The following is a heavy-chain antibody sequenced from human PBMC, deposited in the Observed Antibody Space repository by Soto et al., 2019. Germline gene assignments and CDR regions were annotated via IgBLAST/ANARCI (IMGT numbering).Heavy chain of an antibody. V-gene: IGHV1-58*01. D-gene: IGHD2-21*01. CDR1: GFTFTSSA. CDR2: IVVGSGNT. CDR3: SADTAVSPPHNCYYHGIDV. Sequence: QMQLVQSGPEVKKPGTSVKVSCKASGFTFTSSAVQWVRQARGQRLEWIGWIVVGSGNTKYAQKFQERVTITRDKSTSTAYMELSSLRSEDTAVYYYSADTAVSPPHNCYYHGIDVWGQGTTVTVSS. J-gene: IGHJ6*02.